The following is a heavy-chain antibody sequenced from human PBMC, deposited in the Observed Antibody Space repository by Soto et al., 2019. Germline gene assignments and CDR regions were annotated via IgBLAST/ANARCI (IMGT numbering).Heavy chain of an antibody. D-gene: IGHD1-26*01. CDR2: MSGSGGST. CDR3: AKKGRALELGVAKD. Sequence: GGSQRLSCAASGFTFSSYAMSWVRQAPGRGLEWVSAMSGSGGSTYYADSVKGRFTISRDNSKNTLYLQMNSLRAEDTAVYYCAKKGRALELGVAKDWGQGTLVTVS. J-gene: IGHJ4*02. CDR1: GFTFSSYA. V-gene: IGHV3-23*01.